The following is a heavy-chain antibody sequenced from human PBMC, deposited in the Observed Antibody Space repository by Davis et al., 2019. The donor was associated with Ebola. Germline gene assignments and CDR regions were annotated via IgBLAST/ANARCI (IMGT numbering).Heavy chain of an antibody. D-gene: IGHD4/OR15-4a*01. V-gene: IGHV1-18*04. Sequence: ASVKVSCKASGYTFSNYGITWVRQAHGQGLEWMGWISTYNGQTSFVQKFQGRITVTTNTSTNTAYMELRNLRSDDTAVYYCARDMVPRRVLSPLTLFEYWGQGSLIAVSS. CDR3: ARDMVPRRVLSPLTLFEY. J-gene: IGHJ4*02. CDR1: GYTFSNYG. CDR2: ISTYNGQT.